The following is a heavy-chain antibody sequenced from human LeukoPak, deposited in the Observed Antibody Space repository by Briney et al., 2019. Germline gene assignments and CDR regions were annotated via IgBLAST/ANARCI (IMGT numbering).Heavy chain of an antibody. CDR1: GGSISSYY. Sequence: SETLSLTCTVSGGSISSYYWSWIRQPPGKGLEWIGYIYYSGSTNYNPSLKSRVTISVDTSKNQFSLKLSSVTAADTAVYYCARSRRVVGATRGWFDPWGQGTLVTVSP. V-gene: IGHV4-59*12. CDR3: ARSRRVVGATRGWFDP. D-gene: IGHD1-26*01. J-gene: IGHJ5*02. CDR2: IYYSGST.